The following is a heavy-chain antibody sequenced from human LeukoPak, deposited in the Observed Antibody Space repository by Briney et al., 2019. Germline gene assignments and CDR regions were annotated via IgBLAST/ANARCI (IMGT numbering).Heavy chain of an antibody. D-gene: IGHD4-11*01. V-gene: IGHV3-11*01. CDR2: ISGSGNTI. CDR3: ARTDYRKFFDY. CDR1: GFTFSDRY. J-gene: IGHJ4*02. Sequence: GGSLRLSCAASGFTFSDRYMSWIRQAPGKGPEWISYISGSGNTIYYADSVKGRFSISRDNAKDSLYLQMNSLRAEDTAVYYCARTDYRKFFDYWGQGTLVTVSS.